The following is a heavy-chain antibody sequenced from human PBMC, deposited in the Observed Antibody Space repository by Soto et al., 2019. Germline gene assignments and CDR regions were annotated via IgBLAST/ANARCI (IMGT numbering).Heavy chain of an antibody. D-gene: IGHD2-8*01. V-gene: IGHV4-4*02. CDR2: IFDSGAT. CDR1: PFSVTNNNY. J-gene: IGHJ3*01. CDR3: TSVRGYCTDVGSPITREACEV. Sequence: QAQLQESGPGLVRPSGTLSLTCTAAPFSVTNNNYWHWVRQSPGKAVARIGGIFDSGATDYNPSRSARATVSMYTSKNHISLTLSNGTAADPGAWYCTSVRGYCTDVGSPITREACEVWGQGTLVTVSP.